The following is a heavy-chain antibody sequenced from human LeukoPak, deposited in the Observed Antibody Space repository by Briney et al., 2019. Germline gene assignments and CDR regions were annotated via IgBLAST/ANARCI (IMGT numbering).Heavy chain of an antibody. CDR2: ISTSSTYI. D-gene: IGHD5-24*01. J-gene: IGHJ4*02. V-gene: IGHV3-21*01. CDR3: ARSHRDGYNYFDY. CDR1: GFTFSSYS. Sequence: PGGSLRLSCAASGFTFSSYSMNWVRQAPGKGLEWVSSISTSSTYIYYADSVKGRFTISRDNAKNSLYLQMNSLRAEDTAVYYCARSHRDGYNYFDYWGQGTLVTVVS.